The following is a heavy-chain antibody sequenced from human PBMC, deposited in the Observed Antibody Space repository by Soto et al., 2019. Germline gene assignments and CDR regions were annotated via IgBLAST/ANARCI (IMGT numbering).Heavy chain of an antibody. CDR2: INHSGST. V-gene: IGHV4-34*01. J-gene: IGHJ5*02. CDR1: GGSFSGYY. CDR3: ARGYSSGWFDP. D-gene: IGHD5-18*01. Sequence: SETLSLTCAVYGGSFSGYYWSWIRQPPGKGLVWIGEINHSGSTNYNPSLKSRVTISVDTSKNQFSLKLSSVTAADTAVYYCARGYSSGWFDPWGQGTLVTVS.